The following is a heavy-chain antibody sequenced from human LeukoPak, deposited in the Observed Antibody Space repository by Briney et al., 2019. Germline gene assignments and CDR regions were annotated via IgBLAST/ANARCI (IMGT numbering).Heavy chain of an antibody. J-gene: IGHJ4*02. Sequence: GGSLRLSCAASGFTLSNHAMRWVRQPPGKGLEWVSGISGSGGDIHYAESVKGRFTISRDNSRNTLYLQMNSLRAEDTAVYYCAKLSPGVREEYWGQGSLVTVSS. CDR1: GFTLSNHA. D-gene: IGHD1-26*01. CDR3: AKLSPGVREEY. V-gene: IGHV3-23*01. CDR2: ISGSGGDI.